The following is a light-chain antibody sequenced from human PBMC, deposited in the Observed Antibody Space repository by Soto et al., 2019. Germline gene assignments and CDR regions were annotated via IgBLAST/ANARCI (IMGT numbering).Light chain of an antibody. V-gene: IGKV3D-15*01. J-gene: IGKJ1*01. Sequence: EIVMTQSPATLYVSPGERATFSCRASQSVSSNVAWYQRKPGQAPRLLIYGASSRATGIPERVSGSGSGTDGTLTISSLQPEDFATDSCQQGYSTLWTFGQGTKVDIK. CDR3: QQGYSTLWT. CDR2: GAS. CDR1: QSVSSN.